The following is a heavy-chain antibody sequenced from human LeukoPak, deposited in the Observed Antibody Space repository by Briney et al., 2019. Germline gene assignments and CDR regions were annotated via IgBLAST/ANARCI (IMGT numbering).Heavy chain of an antibody. CDR1: DGSISSSSFY. V-gene: IGHV4-39*01. CDR2: IYHSGSTYSGST. CDR3: ARTRGNSYGERASFDL. D-gene: IGHD5-18*01. Sequence: SETLSLTCIVSDGSISSSSFYWGWIREPPGKGLEWVGSIYHSGSTYSGSTYYNPSLKSRVTISVDTSKNQFSLKLSSVTAADTAVYYCARTRGNSYGERASFDLWGQGSLVTVSS. J-gene: IGHJ4*02.